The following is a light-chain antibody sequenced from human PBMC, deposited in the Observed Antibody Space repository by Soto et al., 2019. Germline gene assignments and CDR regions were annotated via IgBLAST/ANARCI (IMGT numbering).Light chain of an antibody. V-gene: IGKV3-15*01. CDR3: QQYYNWPLEYT. J-gene: IGKJ2*01. Sequence: EIVLAQSPGTLSLSPGERATLSCRASQSVSNSYLAWYQQKPGQAPRLLIFTASLRATGVPARFSGSGSGTEFTLTISSLQSEDFAVYWCQQYYNWPLEYTFGQGTKLEI. CDR2: TAS. CDR1: QSVSNSY.